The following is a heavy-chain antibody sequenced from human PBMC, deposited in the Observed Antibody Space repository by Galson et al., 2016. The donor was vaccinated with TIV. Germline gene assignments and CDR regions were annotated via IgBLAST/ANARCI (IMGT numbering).Heavy chain of an antibody. CDR2: VNNDGSNT. CDR3: ARVSGMYTRFYYYYMDV. V-gene: IGHV3-74*01. CDR1: GFTFGSYW. D-gene: IGHD1-26*01. Sequence: SLRLSCAASGFTFGSYWMHWVRQAPGKGLEGVARVNNDGSNTRYVDSVKGRFTITRDNAKKTLYLQLNSLRVDDTAVYYSARVSGMYTRFYYYYMDVWGEGTAVTVSS. J-gene: IGHJ6*03.